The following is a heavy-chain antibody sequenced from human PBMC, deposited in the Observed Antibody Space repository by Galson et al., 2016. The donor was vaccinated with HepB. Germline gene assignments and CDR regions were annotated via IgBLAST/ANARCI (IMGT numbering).Heavy chain of an antibody. CDR3: ARRAVATIPGEGPGDYYGMDV. CDR1: GYSFTNFW. Sequence: QSGAEVKKPGESLRISCKGSGYSFTNFWISWVRQMPGKGPEWVGRIDPSDSSTNYSPSFQGHVPISVDKSISTAYLQWSSLKASDTAMYYCARRAVATIPGEGPGDYYGMDVWGQGTTVTVSS. CDR2: IDPSDSST. V-gene: IGHV5-10-1*01. D-gene: IGHD5-12*01. J-gene: IGHJ6*02.